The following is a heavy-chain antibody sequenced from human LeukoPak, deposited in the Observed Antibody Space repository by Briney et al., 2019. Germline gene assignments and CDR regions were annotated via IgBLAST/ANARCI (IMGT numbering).Heavy chain of an antibody. CDR1: GFTFSSYA. J-gene: IGHJ6*04. V-gene: IGHV3-23*01. Sequence: GGSLRLSCAASGFTFSSYAMSWVRQAPGKGLEWASAISGCGGSTYYADSVKGRFTISRDNSKSTLYLQMNSLRAEDTAVYYCAKDIVVVPAAILGRSYYYYGMDVWGKGTTVTVSS. CDR2: ISGCGGST. CDR3: AKDIVVVPAAILGRSYYYYGMDV. D-gene: IGHD2-2*01.